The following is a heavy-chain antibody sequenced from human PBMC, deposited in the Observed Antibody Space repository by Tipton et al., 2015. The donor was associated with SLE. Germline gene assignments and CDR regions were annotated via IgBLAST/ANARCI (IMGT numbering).Heavy chain of an antibody. D-gene: IGHD3-16*01. CDR2: ISGSGGST. CDR1: GFTFSSYG. V-gene: IGHV3-23*01. CDR3: AKDWGSGYFDY. Sequence: SLRLSCAASGFTFSSYGMHWVRQAPGKGLEWVSAISGSGGSTYYADSVKGRFTISRDNSKNTLYLQMNSLRAEDTAVYYCAKDWGSGYFDYWGQGTLVTVSS. J-gene: IGHJ4*02.